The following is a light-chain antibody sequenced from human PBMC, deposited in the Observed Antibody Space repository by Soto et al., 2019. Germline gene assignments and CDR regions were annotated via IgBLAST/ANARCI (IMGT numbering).Light chain of an antibody. V-gene: IGLV2-14*01. CDR2: DVS. Sequence: QSVLTQPASVSGSPGQSITISCTGTSSDVGGYKFVSWYQQHPGKAPKFIIYDVSIRPSGVSNRFSGSKSGNTASLTISGLQAEDEADYYCSSYTSGSHDVFGTGTKLTVL. J-gene: IGLJ1*01. CDR3: SSYTSGSHDV. CDR1: SSDVGGYKF.